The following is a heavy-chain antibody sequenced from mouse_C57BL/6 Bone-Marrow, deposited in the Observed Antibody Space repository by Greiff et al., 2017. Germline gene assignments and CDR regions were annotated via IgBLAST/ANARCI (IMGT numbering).Heavy chain of an antibody. D-gene: IGHD1-1*02. CDR2: IDPENGDT. J-gene: IGHJ2*01. V-gene: IGHV14-4*01. Sequence: DVQLQESGAELVRPGASVKLSCTASGFNIKDDYMHWVKQRPEQGLEWIGWIDPENGDTEYASKFQGKATITADTSSNTAYLQLSSLTSEDTAVYYCTTGGYYPDYWGQGTTLTVSS. CDR1: GFNIKDDY. CDR3: TTGGYYPDY.